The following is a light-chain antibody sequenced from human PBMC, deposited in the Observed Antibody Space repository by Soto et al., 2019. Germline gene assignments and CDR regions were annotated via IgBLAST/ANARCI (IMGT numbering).Light chain of an antibody. CDR2: DAS. CDR3: QQLSNWPPVIT. Sequence: EIVLTQSPATLSLSPGERATLSCRVSRTVSSHLAWYQQKPGQAPRLLIYDASKRATGIPARFSGRGSGTDFTLTISSLAPEDFAVYYCQQLSNWPPVITFGQGTRLEIK. V-gene: IGKV3-11*01. CDR1: RTVSSH. J-gene: IGKJ5*01.